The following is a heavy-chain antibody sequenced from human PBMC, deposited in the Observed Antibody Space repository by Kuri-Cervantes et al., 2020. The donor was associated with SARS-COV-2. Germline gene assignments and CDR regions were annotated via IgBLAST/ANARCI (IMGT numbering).Heavy chain of an antibody. V-gene: IGHV3-30*02. D-gene: IGHD5-12*01. Sequence: LSLTCAASGFTFSSYGMHWVRQAPGKGLEWVAFIRYDGSNKYYADSVKGRFTIPRDNSKNTLYLQMNSLRAEDTAVYYCAREDIAAGVPDYWGQGTLVTVSS. CDR1: GFTFSSYG. J-gene: IGHJ4*02. CDR2: IRYDGSNK. CDR3: AREDIAAGVPDY.